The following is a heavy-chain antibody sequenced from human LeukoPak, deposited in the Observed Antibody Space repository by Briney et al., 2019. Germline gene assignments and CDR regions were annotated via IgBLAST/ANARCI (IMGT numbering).Heavy chain of an antibody. CDR2: MNPNSGNT. Sequence: ASVKVSCKASGYTFTTYDINWARQATGQGPEWMGWMNPNSGNTGYAQKFQGRVTMTRNTSISTAYMELSSLRSEDTAVYYCARMSYYDSSGDNWFDPWGQGTLVTVSS. V-gene: IGHV1-8*01. D-gene: IGHD3-22*01. CDR1: GYTFTTYD. CDR3: ARMSYYDSSGDNWFDP. J-gene: IGHJ5*02.